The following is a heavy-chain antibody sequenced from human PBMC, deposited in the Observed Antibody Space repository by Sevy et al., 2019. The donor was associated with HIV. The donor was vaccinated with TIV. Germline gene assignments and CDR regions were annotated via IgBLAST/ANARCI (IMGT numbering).Heavy chain of an antibody. CDR2: IYYSGST. CDR3: ARDSGVVVAANGWFDP. D-gene: IGHD2-15*01. CDR1: GGSISSYY. Sequence: SETLSLTCTVSGGSISSYYWSWIRQPPGKGLEWIGYIYYSGSTNYNPSLKSRVTISVDTSKNQFSLKLGSVTAADTAVYYWARDSGVVVAANGWFDPWGQGTLVTVSS. V-gene: IGHV4-59*01. J-gene: IGHJ5*02.